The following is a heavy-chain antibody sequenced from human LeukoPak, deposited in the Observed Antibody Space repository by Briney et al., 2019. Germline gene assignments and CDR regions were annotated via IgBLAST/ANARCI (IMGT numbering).Heavy chain of an antibody. V-gene: IGHV3-43*02. CDR2: ISGDGDTT. D-gene: IGHD3-22*01. Sequence: PGGSLRLSCAASGFTFDDYAVHWVRQAPGKGLEWVSLISGDGDTTYYADSVKGRFTISRDNSKKSLYLQMNSLRIEDAAFYYCAIFTESYGSSGPYYYGMDVWGQGTTVTVSS. J-gene: IGHJ6*02. CDR3: AIFTESYGSSGPYYYGMDV. CDR1: GFTFDDYA.